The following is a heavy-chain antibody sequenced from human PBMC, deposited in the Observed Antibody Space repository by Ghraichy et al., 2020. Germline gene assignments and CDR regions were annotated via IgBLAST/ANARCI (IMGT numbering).Heavy chain of an antibody. D-gene: IGHD2-2*01. CDR3: ARDRYCSTTSCFEAGMDV. J-gene: IGHJ6*02. V-gene: IGHV3-53*01. Sequence: GALNISCVASGFTVSSNYMSWVRQAPGKGLEWVSFISNGGNTYYADSVKGRFTISRDDSKNTLYLQMNTLRAEDTAVYYCARDRYCSTTSCFEAGMDVWGQGTTVTVSS. CDR2: ISNGGNT. CDR1: GFTVSSNY.